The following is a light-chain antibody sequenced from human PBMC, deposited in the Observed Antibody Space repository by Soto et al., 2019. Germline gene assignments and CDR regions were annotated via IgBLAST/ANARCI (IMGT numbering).Light chain of an antibody. CDR2: EVS. Sequence: QSVLTQPASVSGSPGQSITLSCSGTSSDVGGYNYVSWYQQHPGKAPKLMIYEVSNRPSGVSNRFSGSKSGNTASLTISGLQADDEADYCGSSYSTTSTLWVFGGGTKVTVL. CDR1: SSDVGGYNY. CDR3: SSYSTTSTLWV. J-gene: IGLJ2*01. V-gene: IGLV2-14*01.